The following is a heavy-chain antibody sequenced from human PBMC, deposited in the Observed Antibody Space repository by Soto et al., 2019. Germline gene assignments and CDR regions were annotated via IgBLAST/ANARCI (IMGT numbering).Heavy chain of an antibody. CDR1: GFSLSTSGVG. CDR3: AHRTFGMDV. CDR2: IYWDDDK. D-gene: IGHD3-3*02. Sequence: QITLKESGPTLVKPTQTLTLTCTFSGFSLSTSGVGVGWIRQPPGKALEWLAVIYWDDDKRYSPSLQSRLTITKDTSKNQVVLTMTNMDPVDTATYYCAHRTFGMDVWGQGTTVTVSS. V-gene: IGHV2-5*02. J-gene: IGHJ6*02.